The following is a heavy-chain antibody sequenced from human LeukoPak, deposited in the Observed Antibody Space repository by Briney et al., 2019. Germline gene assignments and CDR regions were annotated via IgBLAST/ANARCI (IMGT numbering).Heavy chain of an antibody. Sequence: PGGSLRLSCAAFGFTFQCFAMHWVRRAPGKGLEWVSAISGSGGSTYYADSVKGRFTISRDNSKNTLYLQMNSLRAEDTAVYYCAKDAPVNIVVVPAANSWGQGTLVTVSS. CDR3: AKDAPVNIVVVPAANS. J-gene: IGHJ4*02. V-gene: IGHV3-23*01. CDR1: GFTFQCFA. CDR2: ISGSGGST. D-gene: IGHD2-2*01.